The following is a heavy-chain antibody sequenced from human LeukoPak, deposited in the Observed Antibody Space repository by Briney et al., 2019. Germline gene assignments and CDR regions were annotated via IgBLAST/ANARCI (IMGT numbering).Heavy chain of an antibody. V-gene: IGHV3-21*04. Sequence: GGSLRLSCAASGFTFSSYSMNWVRQAPGKGLEWVSSISSSSSYIYYADSVKGRFTISRDNAKNSLYLQMNSLRAEDTALYYCAKDTHYGDHKGVRYFDYWGQGTLVTVSS. CDR1: GFTFSSYS. CDR3: AKDTHYGDHKGVRYFDY. CDR2: ISSSSSYI. D-gene: IGHD4-17*01. J-gene: IGHJ4*02.